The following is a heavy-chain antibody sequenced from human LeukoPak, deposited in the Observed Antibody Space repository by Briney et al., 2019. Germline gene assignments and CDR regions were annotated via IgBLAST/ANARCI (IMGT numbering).Heavy chain of an antibody. CDR3: ARGGDYSGWFDP. J-gene: IGHJ5*02. CDR1: GFTFSSYS. V-gene: IGHV3-48*01. Sequence: GGSLRLSCAASGFTFSSYSMNWVRHAPGKGLEWVSYISTSSSTIYYADSVKGRFTISRDNAKNSLYLQMNYLRAEDTAVYYCARGGDYSGWFDPWGRGTLVTVSS. CDR2: ISTSSSTI. D-gene: IGHD1-26*01.